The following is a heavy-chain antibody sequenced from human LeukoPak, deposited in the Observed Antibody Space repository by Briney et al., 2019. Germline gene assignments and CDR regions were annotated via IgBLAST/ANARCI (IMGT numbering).Heavy chain of an antibody. D-gene: IGHD6-6*01. CDR2: INPSGGST. CDR3: ARAVEYSSSVGWFDP. V-gene: IGHV1-46*01. CDR1: VYTFTNYY. Sequence: ASVKVSCMASVYTFTNYYIQWVRQAPGQGLEWMGVINPSGGSTSYAQKFQGRVTMTRDTSTSTVYMDLSSLRSEETAVFYCARAVEYSSSVGWFDPWGQGTLVTVSS. J-gene: IGHJ5*02.